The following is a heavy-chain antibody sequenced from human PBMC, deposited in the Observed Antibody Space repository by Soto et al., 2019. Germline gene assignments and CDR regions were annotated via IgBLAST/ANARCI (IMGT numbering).Heavy chain of an antibody. J-gene: IGHJ6*03. Sequence: EVQLLESGGGLVQPGGSLRLSCAASGFTFSSYAMRWVRQAPGKGLEWVSAISGSGGSTYYADSVKGRFTISRDNSKNTLYLQMNSLRAEDTAVYYCAKDSGSGYYYYYYMDVWGKGTTVTVSS. CDR1: GFTFSSYA. V-gene: IGHV3-23*01. D-gene: IGHD3-10*01. CDR3: AKDSGSGYYYYYYMDV. CDR2: ISGSGGST.